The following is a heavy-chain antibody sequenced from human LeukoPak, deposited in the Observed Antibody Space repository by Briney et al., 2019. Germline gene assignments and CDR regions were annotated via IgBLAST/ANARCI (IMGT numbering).Heavy chain of an antibody. D-gene: IGHD2-21*02. CDR3: AKDFVVVPGNVNYFAF. V-gene: IGHV3-23*01. J-gene: IGHJ4*02. Sequence: PGGSLRLSCAASGFTFSNYAMTWVRQAPGKGLQWVSAITGSGDSTYYADSVKGRFTISRDNSKNRLYLQMNRLRAEDTAVYYCAKDFVVVPGNVNYFAFWGQGTLVTVSS. CDR1: GFTFSNYA. CDR2: ITGSGDST.